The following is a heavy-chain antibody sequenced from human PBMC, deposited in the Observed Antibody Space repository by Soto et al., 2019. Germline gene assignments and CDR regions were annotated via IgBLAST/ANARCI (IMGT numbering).Heavy chain of an antibody. D-gene: IGHD6-19*01. CDR2: IIPLFGTA. V-gene: IGHV1-69*01. CDR3: ARPKGTYSSGYYYFDF. CDR1: GGTFSTYA. J-gene: IGHJ4*02. Sequence: QVQLEQSGGEVKQPGSSVRVSCKTSGGTFSTYAINWVRQAPGQGLEWMGAIIPLFGTADYSQMFQGRVTITADESTSTAYMELSSLRFDDTAVYFCARPKGTYSSGYYYFDFWGQGTLVTVSS.